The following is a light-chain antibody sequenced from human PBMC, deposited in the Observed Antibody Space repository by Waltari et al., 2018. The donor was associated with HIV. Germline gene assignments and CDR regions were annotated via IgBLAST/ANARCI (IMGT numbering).Light chain of an antibody. CDR3: SSYTSSSLVV. J-gene: IGLJ2*01. CDR1: SSDVGGYHY. CDR2: EVS. Sequence: QSALTQPASVSGSPGQSITISCTGSSSDVGGYHYVYWYQQHPGKAPKLMIYEVSNRPSGVSNRFSGSKSGNTASLTISGLQAEDEADYYCSSYTSSSLVVFGGGTKLTVL. V-gene: IGLV2-14*01.